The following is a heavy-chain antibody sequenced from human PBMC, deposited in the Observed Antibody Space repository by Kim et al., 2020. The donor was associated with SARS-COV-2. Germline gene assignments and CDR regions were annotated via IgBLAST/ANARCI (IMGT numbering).Heavy chain of an antibody. D-gene: IGHD2-2*01. CDR1: GYTFTSYD. J-gene: IGHJ6*03. CDR3: ARGIRYQLLFNNYYYMDV. Sequence: ASVKVSCKASGYTFTSYDINWVRQATGQGLEWMGWMNPNSGNTGYAQKFQGRVTMTRNTSISTAYMELSSLRSEDTAVYYCARGIRYQLLFNNYYYMDVWGKGTTVTVSS. V-gene: IGHV1-8*01. CDR2: MNPNSGNT.